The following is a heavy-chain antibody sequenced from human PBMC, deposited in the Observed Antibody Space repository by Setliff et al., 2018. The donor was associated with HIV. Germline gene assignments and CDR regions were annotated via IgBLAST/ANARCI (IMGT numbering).Heavy chain of an antibody. D-gene: IGHD6-13*01. CDR1: GYTFSNHA. Sequence: VASVKVSCKASGYTFSNHAINWVRQAPGQGLEWMGWINAGNGNTKYSQKFQGRVTITRDTSASTAYMELSSLRSEDTAVYYCARAQPYYYYYMDVWGKGTTVTVSS. CDR2: INAGNGNT. V-gene: IGHV1-3*01. J-gene: IGHJ6*03. CDR3: ARAQPYYYYYMDV.